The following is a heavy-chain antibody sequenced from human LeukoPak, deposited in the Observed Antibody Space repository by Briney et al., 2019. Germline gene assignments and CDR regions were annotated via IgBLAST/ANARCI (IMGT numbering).Heavy chain of an antibody. CDR1: GGSISSSSYH. Sequence: SETLSLTCTVSGGSISSSSYHWGWIRQPPGKGQEWIGSIYYSGSTNYNPSLKSRVTISVDTSKNQFSLKLSSVTAADTAVYYCAREAREAYGSGSHFDYWGQGTLATVSS. J-gene: IGHJ4*02. V-gene: IGHV4-39*07. CDR2: IYYSGST. CDR3: AREAREAYGSGSHFDY. D-gene: IGHD3-10*01.